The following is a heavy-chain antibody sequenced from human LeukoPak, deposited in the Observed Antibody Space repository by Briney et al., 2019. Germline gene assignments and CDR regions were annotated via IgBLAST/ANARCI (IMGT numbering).Heavy chain of an antibody. J-gene: IGHJ6*02. CDR2: IGTAGDT. V-gene: IGHV3-13*01. Sequence: PGGSLRLSRAASGFTFSSYDMHCVRHATGKGLEWVSDIGTAGDTYYPGSVKGRFTISRETAKNSLSLQMNSLRARDTAVYYCARDKEDCGMDVWGQGTTVTVSS. D-gene: IGHD2-15*01. CDR3: ARDKEDCGMDV. CDR1: GFTFSSYD.